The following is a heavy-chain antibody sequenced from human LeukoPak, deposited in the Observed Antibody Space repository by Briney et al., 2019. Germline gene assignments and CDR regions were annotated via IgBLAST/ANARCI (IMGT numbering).Heavy chain of an antibody. CDR2: IIPIFGTA. CDR3: AMRYCSSTSCYTGFKYFDY. D-gene: IGHD2-2*02. J-gene: IGHJ4*02. CDR1: GGTFSSYA. Sequence: SVKVSCKASGGTFSSYAISWVRQAPGQGLEWVGGIIPIFGTANYAQKFQGRVTITTDESTSTAYMELSSLRSEDTAVYYCAMRYCSSTSCYTGFKYFDYWGQGTLVTVSS. V-gene: IGHV1-69*05.